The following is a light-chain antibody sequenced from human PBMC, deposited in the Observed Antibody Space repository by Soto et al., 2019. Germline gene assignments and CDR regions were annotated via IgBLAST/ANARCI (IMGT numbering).Light chain of an antibody. CDR1: SSDVGGYNF. Sequence: QSALTQPASVSGSPGQSITISCTGTSSDVGGYNFVSWYQQHPGKVPKLMIFDVNSRPSGVSDRFSGSKSGNTASLTISGLQAEDEGDYYCSSYTSSSTHLFGSGTKLTVL. CDR2: DVN. J-gene: IGLJ1*01. V-gene: IGLV2-14*03. CDR3: SSYTSSSTHL.